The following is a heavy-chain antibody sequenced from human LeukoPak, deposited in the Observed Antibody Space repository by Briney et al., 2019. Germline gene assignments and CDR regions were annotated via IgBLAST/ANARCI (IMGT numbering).Heavy chain of an antibody. CDR1: GGSTSSSNYY. V-gene: IGHV4-39*01. D-gene: IGHD3-3*01. Sequence: PSETLSLTCTVSGGSTSSSNYYWGWIRQPPGKGLEWIGGIHYSGNTFYNPSLKSRVTISVDTSKNQFSLKLSSVTAADTAVYYCARLGAGPTYYDFWSGYSSFYFDYWGQGTLVTVSS. J-gene: IGHJ4*02. CDR3: ARLGAGPTYYDFWSGYSSFYFDY. CDR2: IHYSGNT.